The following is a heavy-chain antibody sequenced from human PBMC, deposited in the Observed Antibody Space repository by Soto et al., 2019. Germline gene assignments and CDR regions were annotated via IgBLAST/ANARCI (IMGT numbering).Heavy chain of an antibody. CDR3: AKDLRPDVVWDFDY. Sequence: EVQLLGSGGGLVQPGGSLRLSCAASGFTFSSYTMSWVRQAPGKGLEWVSGINSGGRTYYADSVKGRFTISRDDSKNTLYLQIISLRAEDTAVYYCAKDLRPDVVWDFDYWGQGTLVTVSS. D-gene: IGHD3-16*01. V-gene: IGHV3-23*01. CDR1: GFTFSSYT. CDR2: INSGGRT. J-gene: IGHJ4*02.